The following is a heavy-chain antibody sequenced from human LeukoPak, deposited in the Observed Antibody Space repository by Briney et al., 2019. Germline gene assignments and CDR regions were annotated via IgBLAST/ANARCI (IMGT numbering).Heavy chain of an antibody. J-gene: IGHJ4*02. CDR2: ISYDGSNK. CDR3: ARRTQGLGWYALDY. CDR1: GFTFSSYA. D-gene: IGHD6-19*01. V-gene: IGHV3-30-3*01. Sequence: GGSLRLSCAASGFTFSSYAMHWVRQAPGKGLEWVAVISYDGSNKYYADSVKGRFTISRDNSKNTLYLQMNSLRAEDTAVYYCARRTQGLGWYALDYWGQGTLVTVSS.